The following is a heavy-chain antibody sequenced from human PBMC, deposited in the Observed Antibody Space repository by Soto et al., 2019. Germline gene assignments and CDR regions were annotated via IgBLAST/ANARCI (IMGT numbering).Heavy chain of an antibody. V-gene: IGHV1-2*04. CDR1: GYTFTGYY. J-gene: IGHJ6*02. CDR2: INPNSGGT. CDR3: ARDGFVDTAMGNYYYYGMDV. Sequence: ASVNVSCKASGYTFTGYYMHWVRQAPGQGLEWMGWINPNSGGTNYAQKFQGWVTMTRDTSISTAYMELSRLRSDDTAVYYCARDGFVDTAMGNYYYYGMDVWGQGTTVTVSS. D-gene: IGHD5-18*01.